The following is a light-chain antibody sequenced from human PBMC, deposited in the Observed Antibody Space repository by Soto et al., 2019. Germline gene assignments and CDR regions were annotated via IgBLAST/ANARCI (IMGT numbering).Light chain of an antibody. V-gene: IGLV2-14*01. J-gene: IGLJ1*01. CDR3: SSYTSSSTLNV. CDR2: DVT. Sequence: QSVLTQPASVSGSPGQSIPISCTGTSSDVGDNNYVSWYQQHPGKAPKLMIYDVTHRPSGISNRFSGSKSGNTASLTISGLQAEDEADYYCSSYTSSSTLNVFGTGTKLTVL. CDR1: SSDVGDNNY.